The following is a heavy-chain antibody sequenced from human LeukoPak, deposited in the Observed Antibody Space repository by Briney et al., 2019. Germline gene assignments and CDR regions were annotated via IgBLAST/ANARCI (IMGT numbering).Heavy chain of an antibody. D-gene: IGHD3-22*01. J-gene: IGHJ4*02. V-gene: IGHV4-34*01. CDR2: INHSGST. Sequence: SETLSLTCAVYGGSFSGYYWSWIRQPPGKGLEWIGEINHSGSTNYNPSLKSRVTISVDTSKNQFSLKLSSVTAADTAVYYCARGWYYYDSSGYPAQIDYWGQGTLVTVSS. CDR1: GGSFSGYY. CDR3: ARGWYYYDSSGYPAQIDY.